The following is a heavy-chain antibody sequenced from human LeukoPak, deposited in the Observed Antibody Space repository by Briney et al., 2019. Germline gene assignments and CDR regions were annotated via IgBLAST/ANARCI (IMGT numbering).Heavy chain of an antibody. Sequence: GGSLRLSCAASGFTFSIAWMTWVRQAPGKGLQWVANIKTDGSEKYYVDSVKGRFTISRDNAKNSLYLQMDSLSVDDTAVYYCARILTGYDAFDFWGQGTRVTVSS. CDR3: ARILTGYDAFDF. D-gene: IGHD3-9*01. J-gene: IGHJ4*02. V-gene: IGHV3-7*01. CDR1: GFTFSIAW. CDR2: IKTDGSEK.